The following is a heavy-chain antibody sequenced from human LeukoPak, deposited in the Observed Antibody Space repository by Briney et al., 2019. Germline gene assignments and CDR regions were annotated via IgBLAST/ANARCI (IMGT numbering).Heavy chain of an antibody. CDR1: GFSFNNYA. Sequence: GGSLRLSCAASGFSFNNYAMSWVRQAPGKGLEWVSGISKSGGSTYYADSVKGRFTISRDNSKNTLYLQMNSLRAEDTAVYYCAKEEEYYSDYWGQGALVTVSS. CDR3: AKEEEYYSDY. V-gene: IGHV3-23*01. CDR2: ISKSGGST. J-gene: IGHJ4*02.